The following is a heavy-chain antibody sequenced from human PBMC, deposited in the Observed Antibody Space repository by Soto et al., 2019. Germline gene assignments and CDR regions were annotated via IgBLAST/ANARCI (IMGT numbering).Heavy chain of an antibody. J-gene: IGHJ6*03. CDR1: GGSINSGSHY. V-gene: IGHV4-39*06. CDR3: ARVVPYYYSMDV. CDR2: IYYSGST. Sequence: LQLQESGPGLVKPSETLSLTCTVSGGSINSGSHYWGWIRQPPGKGLEWIGNIYYSGSTYYNPSPRSRSPVSFDRPKNHSPLRLSLVPAADPALNSCARVVPYYYSMDVWAKGPRSPSP. D-gene: IGHD3-10*02.